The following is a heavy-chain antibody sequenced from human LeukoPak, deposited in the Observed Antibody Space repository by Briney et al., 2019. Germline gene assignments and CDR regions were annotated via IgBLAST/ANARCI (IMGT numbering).Heavy chain of an antibody. Sequence: SVKVSCKASGGTFISYAISWVRQAPGQGLEWMGGIIPIFGTANYAQKFQGRVTITADESTSTAYMELSSLRSEDTAVYYCARDYGGNSGLDYWGQGTLVTVSS. CDR1: GGTFISYA. CDR3: ARDYGGNSGLDY. D-gene: IGHD4-23*01. CDR2: IIPIFGTA. J-gene: IGHJ4*02. V-gene: IGHV1-69*01.